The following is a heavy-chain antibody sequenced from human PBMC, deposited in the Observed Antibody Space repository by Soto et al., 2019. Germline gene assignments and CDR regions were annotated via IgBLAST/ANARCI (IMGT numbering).Heavy chain of an antibody. CDR3: AREEHRQMGWFDP. J-gene: IGHJ5*02. Sequence: QVQLQESGPGLVKPSQTLSLTCTVSDGSISSGDYYWSWIRQPPGKGLEWIAYIYYSGSTFYNPSLKSRVTISVDTSKNQFSLKLSSVTAADTAMYYCAREEHRQMGWFDPWGQGTLVTVSS. CDR1: DGSISSGDYY. CDR2: IYYSGST. D-gene: IGHD1-1*01. V-gene: IGHV4-30-4*01.